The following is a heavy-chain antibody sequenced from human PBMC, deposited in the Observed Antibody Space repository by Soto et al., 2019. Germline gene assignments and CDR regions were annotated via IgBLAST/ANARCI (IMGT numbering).Heavy chain of an antibody. Sequence: EVQLVESGGGLVQPGGSLRLSCAASGFTISGRSMHWVRQAPGKGLVWVSGIDSDGTDSTYVDSVKGRFTNSRDNAKNTLYLQMTSRRVEDTAVYYCARGWFGPDVWGKGTTVTVSP. CDR1: GFTISGRS. D-gene: IGHD3-10*01. CDR2: IDSDGTDS. CDR3: ARGWFGPDV. V-gene: IGHV3-74*01. J-gene: IGHJ6*04.